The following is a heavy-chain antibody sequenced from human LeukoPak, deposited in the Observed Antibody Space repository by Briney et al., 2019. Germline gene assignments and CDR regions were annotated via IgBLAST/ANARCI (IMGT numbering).Heavy chain of an antibody. J-gene: IGHJ4*02. Sequence: PSETLSLTCAVYGGSFSGYYWSWIRQPPGKGLEWIGEINHSGSTNYNPSLKSRVTISVDTSKNQFSLKLSSVTAADTAVYYCARGRITMVRGVRMFDYWGQGTLVTVSS. CDR1: GGSFSGYY. CDR3: ARGRITMVRGVRMFDY. CDR2: INHSGST. D-gene: IGHD3-10*01. V-gene: IGHV4-34*01.